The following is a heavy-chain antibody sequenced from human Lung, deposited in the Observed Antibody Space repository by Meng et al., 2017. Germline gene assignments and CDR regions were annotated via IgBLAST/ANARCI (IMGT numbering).Heavy chain of an antibody. CDR1: VGSFSDYY. CDR2: INHSGST. Sequence: SETLSLICAVYVGSFSDYYWTWIRQSPGKGLEWIGHINHSGSTNYNPSLKSRLTMSVDTSKNQFSLKLSSVTAADTAVYYCARGRSSGYYSPLDYWGQGTLVTVSS. V-gene: IGHV4-34*01. D-gene: IGHD3-22*01. CDR3: ARGRSSGYYSPLDY. J-gene: IGHJ4*02.